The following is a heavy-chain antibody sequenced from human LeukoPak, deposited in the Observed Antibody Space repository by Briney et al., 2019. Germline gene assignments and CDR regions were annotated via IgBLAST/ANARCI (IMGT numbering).Heavy chain of an antibody. CDR2: IRYDGINK. D-gene: IGHD3-3*01. J-gene: IGHJ4*02. V-gene: IGHV3-30*02. CDR1: GFNFRTSG. CDR3: ARGKGYDFWSGYYYYFDY. Sequence: GGSLRLSCPASGFNFRTSGMHWVRQAPGRGLEWVAFIRYDGINKFYADSVKGRFTISRDNSKNTLYLQMNSLRAEDTAVYYCARGKGYDFWSGYYYYFDYWGQGTLVTVSS.